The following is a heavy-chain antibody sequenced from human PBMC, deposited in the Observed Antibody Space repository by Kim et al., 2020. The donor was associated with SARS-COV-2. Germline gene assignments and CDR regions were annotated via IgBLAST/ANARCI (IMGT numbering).Heavy chain of an antibody. CDR3: ARDRYYYDSSGYGYYGMDV. V-gene: IGHV4-59*01. Sequence: SETLSLTCTVSGGSISSYYWSWIRQPPGKGLEWIGYIYYSGSTNYNPSLKSRVTISVDTSKNQFSLKLSSVTAADTAAYYCARDRYYYDSSGYGYYGMDVWGQGTTVTVSS. D-gene: IGHD3-22*01. CDR1: GGSISSYY. CDR2: IYYSGST. J-gene: IGHJ6*02.